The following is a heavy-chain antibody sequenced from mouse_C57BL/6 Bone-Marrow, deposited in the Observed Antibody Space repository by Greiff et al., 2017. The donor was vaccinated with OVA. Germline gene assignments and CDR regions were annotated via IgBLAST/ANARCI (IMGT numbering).Heavy chain of an antibody. Sequence: EVKLVESGGGLVKPGGSLKLSCAASGFTFSDYGMHWVRQAPEQGLEWVAYISRGSSTIYYADTVKGRFTISRDNAKNTLVMQMTGVRSEETDMDYCARRTTTYYFDDWGQGTTLTGSS. CDR2: ISRGSSTI. V-gene: IGHV5-17*01. CDR3: ARRTTTYYFDD. D-gene: IGHD5-5*01. CDR1: GFTFSDYG. J-gene: IGHJ2*01.